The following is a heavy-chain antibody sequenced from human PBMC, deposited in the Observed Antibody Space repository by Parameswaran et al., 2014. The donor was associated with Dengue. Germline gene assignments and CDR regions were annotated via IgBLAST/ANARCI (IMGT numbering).Heavy chain of an antibody. Sequence: WVRQAPGQGLEWMGWISAYNGNTNYAQKLQGRVTMTTDTSTSTAYMELRSLRSDDTAVYYCAREGGEGTTVTTAALGYWGQGTLVTSPQ. D-gene: IGHD4-17*01. CDR2: ISAYNGNT. CDR3: AREGGEGTTVTTAALGY. V-gene: IGHV1-18*01. J-gene: IGHJ4*02.